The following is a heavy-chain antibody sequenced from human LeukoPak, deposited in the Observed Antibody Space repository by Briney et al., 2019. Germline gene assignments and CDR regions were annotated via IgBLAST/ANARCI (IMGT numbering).Heavy chain of an antibody. Sequence: ASVKVSSKASGYTFTSYYMHWVRQAPGQGLEWMGIINPSGGSTSYAQKFQGRVTMTRDTSTSTVYMELSSLRSEDTAVYYCARADYDFWSGPTYYFDYWGQGTLVTVSS. J-gene: IGHJ4*02. CDR1: GYTFTSYY. D-gene: IGHD3-3*01. CDR3: ARADYDFWSGPTYYFDY. V-gene: IGHV1-46*01. CDR2: INPSGGST.